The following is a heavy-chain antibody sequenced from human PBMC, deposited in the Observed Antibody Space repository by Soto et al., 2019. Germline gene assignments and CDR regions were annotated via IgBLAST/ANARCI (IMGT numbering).Heavy chain of an antibody. CDR3: ARDNPYYYDSSGYYPDYFDY. V-gene: IGHV4-59*01. D-gene: IGHD3-22*01. CDR1: GGSISSYY. J-gene: IGHJ4*02. Sequence: SETLSLTCTVSGGSISSYYWSWIRQPPGKGLEWIGYIYYSGSTNYNPSLKSRVTISVDTSKNQFSLKLSSVTAADTAVYYCARDNPYYYDSSGYYPDYFDYWGQGTLVTVSS. CDR2: IYYSGST.